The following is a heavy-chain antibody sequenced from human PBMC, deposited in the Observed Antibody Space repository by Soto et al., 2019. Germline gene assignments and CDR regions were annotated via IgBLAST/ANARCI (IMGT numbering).Heavy chain of an antibody. D-gene: IGHD3-3*01. CDR2: IIPLFGTA. V-gene: IGHV1-69*01. CDR1: GGTFSSYA. J-gene: IGHJ3*02. Sequence: QVQLVQSGAEVKKPGSSVKVSCKASGGTFSSYAISWVRQAPGHGLEWMGGIIPLFGTANYAQKFQGRVTDTPDESTSTADKEVSSLGDEDTAVYYCGRDLRNYDFWSGYHHDAFGILGQGTMVTVSS. CDR3: GRDLRNYDFWSGYHHDAFGI.